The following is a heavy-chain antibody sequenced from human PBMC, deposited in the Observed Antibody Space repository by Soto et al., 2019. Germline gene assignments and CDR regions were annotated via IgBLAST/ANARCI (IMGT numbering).Heavy chain of an antibody. V-gene: IGHV4-39*01. CDR2: IYYSGST. D-gene: IGHD4-17*01. J-gene: IGHJ6*02. Sequence: ASETLSLTCTVSGGSISSSSYYWGWIRQPPGKGLEWIGSIYYSGSTYYNPSLKSRVTISVDTSKNQFSLKLSSVTAADTAVYYCASSTTSYGMDVWGQGTTVTVSS. CDR1: GGSISSSSYY. CDR3: ASSTTSYGMDV.